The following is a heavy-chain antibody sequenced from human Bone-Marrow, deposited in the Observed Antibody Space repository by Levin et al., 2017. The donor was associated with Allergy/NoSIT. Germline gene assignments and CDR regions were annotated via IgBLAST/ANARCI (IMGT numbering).Heavy chain of an antibody. Sequence: GGSLRLSCAASGFTFSAFGMHWVRQAPGRGLEWVAVISYDGGHKFYADSVKGRFTISRDNSKNTHYLQMNSLRAEDTAVYYCTRDRGEWGQFYFDYWGQGILITVSS. J-gene: IGHJ4*02. CDR2: ISYDGGHK. CDR1: GFTFSAFG. CDR3: TRDRGEWGQFYFDY. D-gene: IGHD1-26*01. V-gene: IGHV3-33*01.